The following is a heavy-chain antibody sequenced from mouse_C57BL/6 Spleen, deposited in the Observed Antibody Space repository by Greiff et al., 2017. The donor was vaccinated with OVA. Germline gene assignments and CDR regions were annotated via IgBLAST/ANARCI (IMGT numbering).Heavy chain of an antibody. CDR3: ARGGYGSSLYWYFDV. V-gene: IGHV1-18*01. CDR2: INPNNGGT. Sequence: EVHLVESGPELVKPGASVKIPCKASGYTFTDYNMDWVKQSHGKSLEWIGDINPNNGGTIYNQKFKGKATLTVDKSSSTAYMELRSLTSEDTAVYYCARGGYGSSLYWYFDVWGTGTTVTVSS. J-gene: IGHJ1*03. D-gene: IGHD1-1*01. CDR1: GYTFTDYN.